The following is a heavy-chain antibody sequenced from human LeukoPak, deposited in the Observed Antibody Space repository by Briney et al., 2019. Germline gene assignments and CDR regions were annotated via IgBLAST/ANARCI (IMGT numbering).Heavy chain of an antibody. V-gene: IGHV4-61*02. J-gene: IGHJ2*01. D-gene: IGHD6-13*01. CDR3: ARVIAAAGSDWYFDL. CDR1: GGSISSGSYY. CDR2: IYSSGST. Sequence: SETLSLTCTVSGGSISSGSYYWSWIRQPAGKGLEWIGRIYSSGSTNYNPSLKSRVTISQDTSKNQFSLKLSSVTAADTAVYYCARVIAAAGSDWYFDLWGRGTLVTVSS.